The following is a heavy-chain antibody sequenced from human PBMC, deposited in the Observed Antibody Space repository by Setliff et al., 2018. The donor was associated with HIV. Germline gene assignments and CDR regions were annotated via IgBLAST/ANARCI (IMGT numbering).Heavy chain of an antibody. CDR3: ARTVQKSDSYHFDY. CDR2: MYPGGGK. J-gene: IGHJ4*02. CDR1: GLSVMRNY. D-gene: IGHD3-16*02. Sequence: GGSLRLSCGVSGLSVMRNYVSWVRQSPGKGLQWVAVMYPGGGKYYGDSVRGRFSISRDNDKNTVYLQMNTLTKGDTAMYYCARTVQKSDSYHFDYWGQGTLVTVSS. V-gene: IGHV3-53*01.